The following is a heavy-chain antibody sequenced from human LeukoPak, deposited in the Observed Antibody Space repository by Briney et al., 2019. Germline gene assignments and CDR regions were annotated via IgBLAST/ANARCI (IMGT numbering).Heavy chain of an antibody. J-gene: IGHJ6*03. Sequence: KPSETLSLTCTVSGGSISSYYWSWIRQPPGKGLEWIGYFYYSGSTNYNPSLKSRVTISVDTSKSQFSLKLSSVTAAETAVYYCAREGRYRYGYNEYHSYMDIWGKGTTVTVSS. CDR2: FYYSGST. CDR3: AREGRYRYGYNEYHSYMDI. V-gene: IGHV4-59*01. CDR1: GGSISSYY. D-gene: IGHD5-24*01.